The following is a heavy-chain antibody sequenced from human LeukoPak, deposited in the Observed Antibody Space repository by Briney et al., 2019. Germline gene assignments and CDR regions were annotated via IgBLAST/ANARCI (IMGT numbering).Heavy chain of an antibody. Sequence: GGSLRLSCAASGFTFSSTWMNWVRQGPGKGLEWVSRITSDGSSTIYADSVKGRFTISRDNAKNSLYLQMNSLRAEDTAVYYCARGETVTTGDYWGQGTLVTVSS. D-gene: IGHD4-17*01. CDR3: ARGETVTTGDY. CDR2: ITSDGSST. J-gene: IGHJ4*02. CDR1: GFTFSSTW. V-gene: IGHV3-74*01.